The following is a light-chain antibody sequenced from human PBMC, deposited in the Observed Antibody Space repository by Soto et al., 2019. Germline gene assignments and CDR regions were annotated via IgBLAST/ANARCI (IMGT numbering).Light chain of an antibody. V-gene: IGLV2-14*03. Sequence: QSALTQPASVSGSPGQSITISCTGTNSDVGAYSYVSWYQQYPGKAPKLLIYDVGARPSGISDRFSGSKSGNTASLTISWLQAEDEADYYCSSYTAFTTYVFGSGTKLTVL. J-gene: IGLJ1*01. CDR2: DVG. CDR3: SSYTAFTTYV. CDR1: NSDVGAYSY.